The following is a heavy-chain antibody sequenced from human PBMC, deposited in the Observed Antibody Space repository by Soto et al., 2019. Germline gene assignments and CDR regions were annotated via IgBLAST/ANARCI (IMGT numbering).Heavy chain of an antibody. J-gene: IGHJ5*02. CDR2: FYRYGSP. Sequence: QVQLQESGPRLVKPSGTLSLTCAVYGGSLSSCNWWSWVRQPPGKGLEWIGEFYRYGSPSYNPSLKSRFTLALDKYKDRISLKMTPPAAADSAGCFCWGVGRPGQIDWFDPWGQGILVTVSS. CDR1: GGSLSSCNW. D-gene: IGHD3-16*01. V-gene: IGHV4-4*02. CDR3: WGVGRPGQIDWFDP.